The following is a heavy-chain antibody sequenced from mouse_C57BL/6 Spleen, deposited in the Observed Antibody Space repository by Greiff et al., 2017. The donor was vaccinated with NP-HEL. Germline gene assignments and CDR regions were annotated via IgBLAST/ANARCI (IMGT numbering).Heavy chain of an antibody. D-gene: IGHD2-13*01. CDR1: GYTFTSYW. CDR2: IDPSDSET. V-gene: IGHV1-52*01. CDR3: ARSGPTNWYFDV. J-gene: IGHJ1*03. Sequence: QVQLKQPGAELVRPGSSVKLSCKASGYTFTSYWMHWVKQRPIQGLEWIGNIDPSDSETHYNQKFKDKATLTVDKSSSTAYMQLSSLTSEDSAVYYCARSGPTNWYFDVWGTGTTVTVSS.